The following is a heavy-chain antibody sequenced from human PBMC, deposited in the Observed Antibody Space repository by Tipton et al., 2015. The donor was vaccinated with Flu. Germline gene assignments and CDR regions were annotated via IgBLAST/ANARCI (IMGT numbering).Heavy chain of an antibody. D-gene: IGHD5-24*01. Sequence: TLSLTCTVSGNSITSSHWSWIRQPAGKGLEWIGQVYCDGRGTHYSPSLKSRVSMSVDTSKNQFSLKVNSLTAADTAVYYCVRDPPDGYGHFDHWGQGTLVTVSS. V-gene: IGHV4-4*07. CDR3: VRDPPDGYGHFDH. CDR1: GNSITSSH. J-gene: IGHJ4*02. CDR2: VYCDGRGT.